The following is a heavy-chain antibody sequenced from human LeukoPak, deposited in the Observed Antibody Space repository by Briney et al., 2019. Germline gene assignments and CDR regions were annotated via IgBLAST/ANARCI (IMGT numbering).Heavy chain of an antibody. V-gene: IGHV1-46*01. CDR3: AREGVAGTGLDY. Sequence: GASVKVSCKASGYTFSIYNMHWVRQAPGQGLEWMGIINPSCGTSYAQKLQGRITMTRDTSASTMYMELSSLRSEDAAVYYCAREGVAGTGLDYWGQGTLVTVSS. CDR1: GYTFSIYN. J-gene: IGHJ4*02. D-gene: IGHD6-13*01. CDR2: INPSCGT.